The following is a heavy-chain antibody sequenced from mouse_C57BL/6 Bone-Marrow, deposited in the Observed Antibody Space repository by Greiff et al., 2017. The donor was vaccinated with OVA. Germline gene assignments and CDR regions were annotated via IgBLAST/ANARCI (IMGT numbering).Heavy chain of an antibody. CDR1: GYAFSSYW. J-gene: IGHJ1*03. CDR3: AREEDYYYGSSYGYFDV. CDR2: IYPGDGDT. Sequence: QVHVKQSGAELVKPGASVKISCKASGYAFSSYWMNWVKQRPGKGLEWIGQIYPGDGDTNYTGKFKGKATLTADKSSSTAYMQLSSLTSEDSAVYFCAREEDYYYGSSYGYFDVWGTGTTVTVSS. V-gene: IGHV1-80*01. D-gene: IGHD1-1*01.